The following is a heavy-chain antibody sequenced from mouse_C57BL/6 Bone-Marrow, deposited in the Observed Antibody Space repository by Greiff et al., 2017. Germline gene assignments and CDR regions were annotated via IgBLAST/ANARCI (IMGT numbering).Heavy chain of an antibody. CDR2: ISSGGSYT. V-gene: IGHV5-6*01. Sequence: EVKLMESGGDLVKPGGSLKLSCAASGFTFSSYGMSWVRQTPDKRLEWVATISSGGSYTYYPDSVKGRFTISRDNAKNTLYLQMSSLKSEDTAMYYCARGVYYGYDGVDLYAMDYWGQGTSVTVSS. D-gene: IGHD2-2*01. CDR3: ARGVYYGYDGVDLYAMDY. J-gene: IGHJ4*01. CDR1: GFTFSSYG.